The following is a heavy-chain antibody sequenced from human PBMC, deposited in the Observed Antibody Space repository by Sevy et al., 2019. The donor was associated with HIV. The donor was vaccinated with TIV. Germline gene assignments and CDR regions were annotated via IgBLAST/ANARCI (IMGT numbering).Heavy chain of an antibody. CDR1: GGSISSSSYY. CDR2: IYYSGST. CDR3: ARHLSEIVVVITPRRRYGMDV. V-gene: IGHV4-39*01. J-gene: IGHJ6*02. D-gene: IGHD3-22*01. Sequence: SETLSLTCTVSGGSISSSSYYWGWIRQPPGKGLEWIGSIYYSGSTYYNPSLKSRVTISVDTSKNQFSLKLGSVTAADTAVYYCARHLSEIVVVITPRRRYGMDVWGQGTTVTVSS.